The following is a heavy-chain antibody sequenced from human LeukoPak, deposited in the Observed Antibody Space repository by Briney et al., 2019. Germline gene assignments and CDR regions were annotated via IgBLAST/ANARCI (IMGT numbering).Heavy chain of an antibody. D-gene: IGHD3-22*01. Sequence: PGGSLRLSCAASGLTFRSYAMHWVRQAPGKGLEWVAVISYDGNNKYHADSVKGRFTISRDNSKNTLYLQMNSLRAEDTAVYYCARALPITMIVVVYPGGMDVWGQGTTVTVSS. CDR3: ARALPITMIVVVYPGGMDV. V-gene: IGHV3-30-3*01. CDR1: GLTFRSYA. CDR2: ISYDGNNK. J-gene: IGHJ6*02.